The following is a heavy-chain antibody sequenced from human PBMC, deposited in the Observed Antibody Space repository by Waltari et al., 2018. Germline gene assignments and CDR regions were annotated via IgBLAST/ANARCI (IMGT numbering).Heavy chain of an antibody. CDR1: GCAFRACD. Sequence: EVRLAESGGGLVKPGGSLRLSCNASGCAFRACDMNWVRQTPGTGLEWVSSIGGTHSNIFYAESVKGRFIVSRDNAKSSLYLQMDNLRAEDSGLYYCTRDLYGSGGDWFDPWGQGTLVTVSS. D-gene: IGHD3-10*01. CDR3: TRDLYGSGGDWFDP. J-gene: IGHJ5*02. CDR2: IGGTHSNI. V-gene: IGHV3-21*01.